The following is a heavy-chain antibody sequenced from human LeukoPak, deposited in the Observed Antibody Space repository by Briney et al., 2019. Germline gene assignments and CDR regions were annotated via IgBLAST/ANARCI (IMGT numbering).Heavy chain of an antibody. D-gene: IGHD6-13*01. V-gene: IGHV1-24*01. CDR3: ATVRRSSAAGGNYYGMDF. CDR1: GYAVTVIS. J-gene: IGHJ6*04. CDR2: FDPEDDET. Sequence: VAGGQFRCQVSGYAVTVISMHWVRQSPGKGNERMGGFDPEDDETIYAQDFQGIVTMTKDTSTDTAYMELSSLRSEDTAIYYCATVRRSSAAGGNYYGMDFWGKGTTVTVSS.